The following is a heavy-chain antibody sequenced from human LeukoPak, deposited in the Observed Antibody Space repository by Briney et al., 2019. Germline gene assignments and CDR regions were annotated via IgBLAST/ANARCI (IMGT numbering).Heavy chain of an antibody. Sequence: SETLSLTRAVNGGSFSGFYCTWIRHPPGKGLEWIGEVNHSGGTQYNPSLKSRVTLSVDSSNNHFSLKLTSVTAADTAVYYCARGRSHNWFDPWGQGTLVTVSS. CDR2: VNHSGGT. V-gene: IGHV4-34*01. CDR3: ARGRSHNWFDP. CDR1: GGSFSGFY. J-gene: IGHJ5*02.